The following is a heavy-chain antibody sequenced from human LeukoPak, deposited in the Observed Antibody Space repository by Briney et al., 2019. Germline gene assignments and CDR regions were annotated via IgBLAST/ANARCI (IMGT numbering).Heavy chain of an antibody. CDR3: ARGVGGNARWRNFDWSKKVPMRDYFDY. J-gene: IGHJ4*02. Sequence: ASVKVSCKASGYTFTDSYMHWVRQAPGQGLEWMGWINPSSGGTNYAQKFQGRVTMTRDTSITTAYMDLSRLRSDDTAVYYCARGVGGNARWRNFDWSKKVPMRDYFDYWGQGTLVTVSS. CDR2: INPSSGGT. CDR1: GYTFTDSY. V-gene: IGHV1-2*02. D-gene: IGHD3-9*01.